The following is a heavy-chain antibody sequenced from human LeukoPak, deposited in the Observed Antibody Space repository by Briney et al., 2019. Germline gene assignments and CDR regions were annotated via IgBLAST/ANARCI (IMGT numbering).Heavy chain of an antibody. CDR2: IYYSGST. CDR3: ARGAFGVVKYYFDY. V-gene: IGHV4-31*03. CDR1: GGSISSGGYY. J-gene: IGHJ4*02. Sequence: PSETLSLTCTVSGGSISSGGYYWSWIRQHPGKGLEWIGYIYYSGSTYYNPSLKSRVTISVDTSKNQFSLKLSSVTAADTAVYYCARGAFGVVKYYFDYWGQGTLVTVSS. D-gene: IGHD3-3*01.